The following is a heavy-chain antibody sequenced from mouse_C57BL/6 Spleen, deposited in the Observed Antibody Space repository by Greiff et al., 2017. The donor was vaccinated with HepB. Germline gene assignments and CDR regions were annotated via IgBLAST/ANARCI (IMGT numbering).Heavy chain of an antibody. CDR3: ASEGAY. V-gene: IGHV1-64*01. J-gene: IGHJ3*01. CDR2: IHPNSGST. Sequence: QVHVKQPGAELVKPGASVKLSCKASGYTFTSYWMHWVKQRPGQGLEWIGMIHPNSGSTNYNEKFKSKATLTVDKSSSTAYMQLSSLTSEDSAVYYCASEGAYWGQGTLVTVSA. CDR1: GYTFTSYW.